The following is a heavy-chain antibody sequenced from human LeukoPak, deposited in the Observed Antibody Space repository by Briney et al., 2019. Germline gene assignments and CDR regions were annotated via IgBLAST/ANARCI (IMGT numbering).Heavy chain of an antibody. CDR3: ARDGGSIVGATYFDY. J-gene: IGHJ4*02. CDR1: GFTFSSYG. D-gene: IGHD1-26*01. V-gene: IGHV3-30*19. Sequence: PGGSLRLSCAASGFTFSSYGMHWVRQAPGKGLEWVAVISYDGSNKYYADSVKGRFTISRDNSKNTLYLQMNSLRAEDTAVYYCARDGGSIVGATYFDYWGQGTLVTVSS. CDR2: ISYDGSNK.